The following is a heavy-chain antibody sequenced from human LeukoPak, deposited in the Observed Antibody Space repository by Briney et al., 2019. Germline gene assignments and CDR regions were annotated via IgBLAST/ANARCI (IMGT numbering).Heavy chain of an antibody. J-gene: IGHJ5*02. V-gene: IGHV1-18*01. CDR2: ISAYSGNT. D-gene: IGHD5-18*01. CDR1: GYTFTSYG. Sequence: ASVKVSCKASGYTFTSYGISWVRQAPGQGLEWMGWISAYSGNTNYAQKLQGRVTMTTDTSTSTAYMELRSLRSDDTAVYYCARDMFIVWDVDTAMGNWFDPWGQGTLVTVSS. CDR3: ARDMFIVWDVDTAMGNWFDP.